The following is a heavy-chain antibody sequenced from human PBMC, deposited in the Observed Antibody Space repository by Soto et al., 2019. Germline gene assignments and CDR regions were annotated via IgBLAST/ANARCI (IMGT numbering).Heavy chain of an antibody. V-gene: IGHV3-64D*06. CDR3: VKGEYYYDSSGYYPFDY. D-gene: IGHD3-22*01. Sequence: GGSLRLSCSASGFTFSSYAMHWVRQAPGKGLEYASSISTNRGSTHYADSVKGRFTISRDNSKNTQYLQMSSLRADDTAVYYCVKGEYYYDSSGYYPFDYWGQGT. CDR2: ISTNRGST. CDR1: GFTFSSYA. J-gene: IGHJ4*02.